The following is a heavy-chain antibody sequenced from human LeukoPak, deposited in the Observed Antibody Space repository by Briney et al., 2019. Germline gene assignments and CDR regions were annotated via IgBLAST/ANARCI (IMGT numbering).Heavy chain of an antibody. CDR3: ARRYSSSSFYMDV. CDR2: MYHSGST. D-gene: IGHD6-6*01. CDR1: NYSISTDYY. Sequence: PSETLSLTCSVSNYSISTDYYWGWIRQPPGKGLEWIGTMYHSGSTYYNPSLKGRVTISVDTSKNQFSLKLSSVTAADTAVYYCARRYSSSSFYMDVWGKGTTVTVSS. J-gene: IGHJ6*03. V-gene: IGHV4-38-2*02.